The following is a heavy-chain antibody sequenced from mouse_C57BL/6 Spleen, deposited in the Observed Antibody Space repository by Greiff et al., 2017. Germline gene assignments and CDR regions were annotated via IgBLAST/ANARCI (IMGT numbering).Heavy chain of an antibody. D-gene: IGHD2-4*01. CDR3: ARAYDYDGGYAMDY. J-gene: IGHJ4*01. Sequence: VKLMESGPGLVAPSPSLSITCTASGFSLTSYGVHWVRQPPGKGLEWLVVIWSDGSTTYNSALKSRLSISKDNSKSQVFLKMNSLQTDDTAMYYCARAYDYDGGYAMDYWGQGTSVTVSS. V-gene: IGHV2-6*03. CDR2: IWSDGST. CDR1: GFSLTSYG.